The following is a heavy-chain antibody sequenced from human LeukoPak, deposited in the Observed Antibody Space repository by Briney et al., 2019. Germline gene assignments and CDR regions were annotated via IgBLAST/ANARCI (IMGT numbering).Heavy chain of an antibody. CDR1: GGSFSGAY. V-gene: IGHV4-34*01. Sequence: PSETLSLTCAVYGGSFSGAYWSWIRQAPGKGLEWIGEINHSGSANYNPSLKSRVTISVDTSKNQFSLKLTSVTAADTAVYYCARGSISCSGGSCYWYYYYYMDVWGKGTTVTVSS. D-gene: IGHD2-15*01. CDR3: ARGSISCSGGSCYWYYYYYMDV. J-gene: IGHJ6*03. CDR2: INHSGSA.